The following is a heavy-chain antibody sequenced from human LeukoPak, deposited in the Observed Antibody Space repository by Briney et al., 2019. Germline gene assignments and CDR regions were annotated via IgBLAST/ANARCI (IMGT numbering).Heavy chain of an antibody. CDR3: ARGYCSGGSCYSGLDY. V-gene: IGHV3-33*01. CDR2: IWYDGSNK. J-gene: IGHJ4*02. D-gene: IGHD2-15*01. CDR1: GFTFSSYG. Sequence: GGSLRLSCAASGFTFSSYGMHWVRQAPGKGLEWVAVIWYDGSNKYYADSVKGRFTISRDNSKNTLYLQMSSLRAEDTAVYYCARGYCSGGSCYSGLDYWGQGTLVTVSS.